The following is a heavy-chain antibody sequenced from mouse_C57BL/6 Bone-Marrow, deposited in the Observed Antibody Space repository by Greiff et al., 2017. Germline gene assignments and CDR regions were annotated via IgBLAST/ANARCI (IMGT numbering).Heavy chain of an antibody. D-gene: IGHD2-4*01. CDR3: ARRATMITTVYYYAMDY. V-gene: IGHV1-72*01. Sequence: QVQLQQPGAELVKPGASVKLSCKASGYTFTSYWMHWVKQRPGRGLEWIGRIDPNSGGTKYNEKFKSKATLTVDKPSSTAYMQLSSLISEDSAVYYCARRATMITTVYYYAMDYWGQGTSVTVSS. J-gene: IGHJ4*01. CDR2: IDPNSGGT. CDR1: GYTFTSYW.